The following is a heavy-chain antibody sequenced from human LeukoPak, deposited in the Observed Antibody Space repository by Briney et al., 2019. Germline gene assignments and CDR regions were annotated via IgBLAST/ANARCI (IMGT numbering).Heavy chain of an antibody. J-gene: IGHJ4*02. CDR1: GFNVSSKY. CDR2: ISPRGGGT. V-gene: IGHV3-23*01. CDR3: AKDRRLAAFDY. Sequence: PGGSLRLSCAASGFNVSSKYMNWVRQAPGKGLEWLSGISPRGGGTYYADSVKGRFTISRDNSKNTLYLQMNSLRAEDTAVYYCAKDRRLAAFDYGGQGTLVTVSS. D-gene: IGHD6-25*01.